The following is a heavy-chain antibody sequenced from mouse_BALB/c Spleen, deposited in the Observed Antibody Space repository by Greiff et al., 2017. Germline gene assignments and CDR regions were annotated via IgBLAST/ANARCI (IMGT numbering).Heavy chain of an antibody. CDR2: SRNKANDYTT. CDR1: GFTFSDFY. V-gene: IGHV7-1*02. CDR3: ARDSYYYGSSDAMDY. J-gene: IGHJ4*01. D-gene: IGHD1-1*01. Sequence: EVKLMESGGGLVQPGGSLRLSCATSGFTFSDFYMEWVRQPPGKRLEWIAASRNKANDYTTEYSASVKGRFIVSRDTSQSILYLQMNALRAEDTAIYYCARDSYYYGSSDAMDYWGQGTSVTVSS.